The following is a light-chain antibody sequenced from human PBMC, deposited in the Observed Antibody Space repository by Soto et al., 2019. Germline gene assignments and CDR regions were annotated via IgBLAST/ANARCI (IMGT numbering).Light chain of an antibody. V-gene: IGKV3-20*01. CDR1: QNIDTY. J-gene: IGKJ1*01. CDR2: DAS. CDR3: QQYGSSPWT. Sequence: EIVLTQSPATLSLSPGERATLSCRASQNIDTYLDWYQQKPGQSPRLLIFDASSRATGIPDRFSGSGSGTDFTLTISRLEPEDFAVYYCQQYGSSPWTFGQGTKVDIK.